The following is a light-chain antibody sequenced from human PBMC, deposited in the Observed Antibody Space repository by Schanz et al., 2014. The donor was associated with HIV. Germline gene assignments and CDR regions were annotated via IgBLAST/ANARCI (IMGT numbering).Light chain of an antibody. CDR2: DVS. CDR1: SSDVGGYNY. CDR3: SSYTSSTTYV. Sequence: QSVLTQPASVSGTPGQSITISCTGSSSDVGGYNYVSWYQQHPDKAPKLMIYDVSDRPSGVSNRFSGSKSGSTASLTIFGLQAEDEADYYCSSYTSSTTYVFGTGTKLTVL. J-gene: IGLJ1*01. V-gene: IGLV2-14*03.